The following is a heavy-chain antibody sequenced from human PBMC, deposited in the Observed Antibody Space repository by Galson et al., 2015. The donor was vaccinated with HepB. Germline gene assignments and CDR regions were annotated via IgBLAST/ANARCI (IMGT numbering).Heavy chain of an antibody. CDR1: GFTFSNAW. CDR2: IKSKTDGGTT. D-gene: IGHD3-10*02. CDR3: TLYPGGDSRAAFDI. Sequence: SLRLSCAASGFTFSNAWMSWVRQAPGKGLEWVGRIKSKTDGGTTDYAAPVKGRFTISRDDSKNTLYLQMNSLKTEDTAVYYCTLYPGGDSRAAFDIWGQGTMVTVSS. J-gene: IGHJ3*02. V-gene: IGHV3-15*01.